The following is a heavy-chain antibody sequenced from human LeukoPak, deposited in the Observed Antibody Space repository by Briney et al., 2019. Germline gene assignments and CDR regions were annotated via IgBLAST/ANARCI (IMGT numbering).Heavy chain of an antibody. D-gene: IGHD2-15*01. CDR2: IYSGGST. J-gene: IGHJ4*02. CDR1: GFTVSSNY. CDR3: ARSSVVVAATGGY. Sequence: GGSLRLSCAASGFTVSSNYMSWVRQAPGKGLEWVSVIYSGGSTYYADSVKGRFTISRDNAKNSLYLQMNSLRAEDTAVYYCARSSVVVAATGGYWGQGTLVTVSS. V-gene: IGHV3-53*01.